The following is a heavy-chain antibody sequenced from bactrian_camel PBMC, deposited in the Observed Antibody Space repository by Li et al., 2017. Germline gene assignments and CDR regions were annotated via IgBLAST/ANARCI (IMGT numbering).Heavy chain of an antibody. CDR1: GYTISADC. Sequence: QVQLVESGGGSVQAGGSLRLSCEVSGYTISADCMGWFRQIPGKERAAVAAVYTNNGKSTPYYDGSVKGRFTISRDTAKNTLALQMSDLKVEDTGKYYCATWARSECTVAEGLALNPYWGQGTQVTVS. CDR2: VYTNNGKSTP. V-gene: IGHV3-2*01. J-gene: IGHJ4*01. CDR3: ATWARSECTVAEGLALNPY. D-gene: IGHD6*01.